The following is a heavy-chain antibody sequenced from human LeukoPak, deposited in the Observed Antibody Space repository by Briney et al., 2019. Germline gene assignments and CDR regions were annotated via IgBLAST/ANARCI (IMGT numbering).Heavy chain of an antibody. D-gene: IGHD3-9*01. CDR1: GGSISSYY. J-gene: IGHJ4*02. CDR2: IYYSGST. Sequence: SETLSLTCTVSGGSISSYYWSWIRQPPGKGLEWIGYIYYSGSTNYNPSLKSRVTISVDTSKNQFSLKLSSVTAADTAVYYCARVNKDGYKLRYFDWLLGSYFDYWGQGTLVTVSS. CDR3: ARVNKDGYKLRYFDWLLGSYFDY. V-gene: IGHV4-59*01.